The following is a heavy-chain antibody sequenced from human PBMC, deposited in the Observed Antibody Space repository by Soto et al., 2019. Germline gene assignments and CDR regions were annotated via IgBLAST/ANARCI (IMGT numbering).Heavy chain of an antibody. CDR3: TSTIFGVVIPGGYYYGMDV. CDR2: ISWNSDST. CDR1: GFNFEEYA. D-gene: IGHD3-3*01. Sequence: SLRLSCTASGFNFEEYAMHWVRQAPGKCLDWVSSISWNSDSTGYGDSVKGRFTIARDNAKNSLYLQMNSLKTEDTAVYYCTSTIFGVVIPGGYYYGMDVWGQGTTVTVSS. J-gene: IGHJ6*02. V-gene: IGHV3-9*01.